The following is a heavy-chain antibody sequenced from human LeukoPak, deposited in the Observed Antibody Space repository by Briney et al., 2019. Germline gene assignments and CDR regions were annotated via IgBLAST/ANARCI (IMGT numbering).Heavy chain of an antibody. CDR3: ARYYDFWSGYYSRFDP. CDR2: IYYSGST. Sequence: SETLSLTCTVSGGSISSYYWSWIRQPPGKGLEWIGYIYYSGSTNYNPSLKSRVTISVDTSKNQFSLKLSSVTAADTAVYYCARYYDFWSGYYSRFDPWGQGTLVTVSS. CDR1: GGSISSYY. D-gene: IGHD3-3*01. V-gene: IGHV4-59*01. J-gene: IGHJ5*02.